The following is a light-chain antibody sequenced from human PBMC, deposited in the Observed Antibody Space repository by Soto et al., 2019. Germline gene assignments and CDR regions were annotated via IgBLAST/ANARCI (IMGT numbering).Light chain of an antibody. Sequence: QSALTQPPSVSGSPGQSVTISCTGTSSDVGSYNRVSWYQQPPGTAPKLMICQVSNRPSGVPDRCSGSKSGNTASLTISGLQAEDEADYYCSSYTSSGTWVFGGGTKLTVL. J-gene: IGLJ3*02. CDR2: QVS. CDR3: SSYTSSGTWV. V-gene: IGLV2-18*02. CDR1: SSDVGSYNR.